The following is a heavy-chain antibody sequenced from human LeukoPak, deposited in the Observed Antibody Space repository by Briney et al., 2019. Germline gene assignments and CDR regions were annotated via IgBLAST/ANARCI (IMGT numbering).Heavy chain of an antibody. J-gene: IGHJ6*02. CDR1: GGTFSSYA. Sequence: SVKVSCKASGGTFSSYAISWVRQAHGQGLEWMGRIIPILGIANYAQKFQGRVTITADKSTSTAYMELSSLRSEDTAVYYCARVSRTRWLQLSYYGMDVWGQGTTVTVSS. CDR3: ARVSRTRWLQLSYYGMDV. D-gene: IGHD5-24*01. CDR2: IIPILGIA. V-gene: IGHV1-69*04.